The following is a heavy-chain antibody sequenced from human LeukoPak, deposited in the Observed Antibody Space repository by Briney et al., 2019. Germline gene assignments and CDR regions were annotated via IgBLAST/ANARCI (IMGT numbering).Heavy chain of an antibody. CDR2: IYYSGST. J-gene: IGHJ6*03. CDR3: AREGYSGYELTPYYYYYYYMDV. V-gene: IGHV4-34*01. D-gene: IGHD5-12*01. CDR1: GGSFSGYY. Sequence: SETLSLTCAVYGGSFSGYYWSWIRQPPGKGLEWIGSIYYSGSTYYNPSLKSRVTISVDTSKNQFSLKLRSVTAADTAVYYCAREGYSGYELTPYYYYYYYMDVWGKGTTVTISS.